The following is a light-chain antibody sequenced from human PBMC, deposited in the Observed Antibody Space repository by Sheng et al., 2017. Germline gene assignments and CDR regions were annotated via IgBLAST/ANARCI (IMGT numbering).Light chain of an antibody. V-gene: IGKV1-5*03. CDR3: QQYHSSPLT. CDR2: KAS. Sequence: DIQMTQFPSTLSASVGDRVTITCRASQSISSWLAWYQQKQGKAPKLLIYKASSLESGVPSRFSGSGSGTEFTLTISSLQPDDFATYYCQQYHSSPLTFGGGTKVEIK. J-gene: IGKJ4*01. CDR1: QSISSW.